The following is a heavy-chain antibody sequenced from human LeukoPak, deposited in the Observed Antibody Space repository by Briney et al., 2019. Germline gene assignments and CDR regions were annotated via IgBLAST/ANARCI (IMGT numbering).Heavy chain of an antibody. CDR2: IYPGDSDT. D-gene: IGHD1-26*01. CDR3: ASQNSGSFDY. V-gene: IGHV5-51*01. Sequence: GESPKISCKGSGYRFASYWIGWVRQMPGKGLEWMGIIYPGDSDTRYSPSFQGQVTISADKSISTAYLQWSSLKASDTAMYFCASQNSGSFDYWGQGTLVTVSS. J-gene: IGHJ4*02. CDR1: GYRFASYW.